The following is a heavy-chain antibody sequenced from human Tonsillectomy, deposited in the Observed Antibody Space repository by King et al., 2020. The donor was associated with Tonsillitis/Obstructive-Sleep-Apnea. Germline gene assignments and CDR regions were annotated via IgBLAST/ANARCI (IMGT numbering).Heavy chain of an antibody. V-gene: IGHV4-39*01. Sequence: LQLQESGPRLVKPSETLSLTCAVSGASVSSSSYCWGWIRQPPGKGLEWIGSFHYTGSTYYNPSLKSRVTVSVDKSKHQLSLKLSSVTAADTAVNYCASQAQPYLVSYCYFDLWGRGTLVTVSS. J-gene: IGHJ2*01. CDR3: ASQAQPYLVSYCYFDL. D-gene: IGHD5/OR15-5a*01. CDR1: GASVSSSSYC. CDR2: FHYTGST.